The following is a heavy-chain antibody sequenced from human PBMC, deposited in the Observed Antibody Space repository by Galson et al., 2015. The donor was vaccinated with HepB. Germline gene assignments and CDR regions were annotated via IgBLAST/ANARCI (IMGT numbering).Heavy chain of an antibody. CDR2: ISSSSSYT. V-gene: IGHV3-11*06. CDR3: ARDLRGSYRYYYYGMDV. CDR1: GFTFSDYY. Sequence: SLRLSCAASGFTFSDYYMSWIRQAPGKGLEWVSYISSSSSYTNYADSVKGRFTISRDNAKNSLYLQMNSLRAEDTAVYYCARDLRGSYRYYYYGMDVWGQGTTVTVSS. D-gene: IGHD1-26*01. J-gene: IGHJ6*02.